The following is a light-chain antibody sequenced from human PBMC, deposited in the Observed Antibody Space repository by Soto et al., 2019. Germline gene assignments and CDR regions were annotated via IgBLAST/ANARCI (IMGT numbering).Light chain of an antibody. J-gene: IGKJ4*01. CDR3: QQSYTAPFT. V-gene: IGKV1-39*01. Sequence: DIQMTQSPSSLSASVGDRVTISCRASQSISTFLNWYQQKPGKAPELLIYAASSLQSGVPPRFSGSGSGTDFTLTIMSLQPEDLETYYGQQSYTAPFTFGGGTKVEIK. CDR1: QSISTF. CDR2: AAS.